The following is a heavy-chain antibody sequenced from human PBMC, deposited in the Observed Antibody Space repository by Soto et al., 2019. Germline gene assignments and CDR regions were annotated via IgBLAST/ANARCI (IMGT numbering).Heavy chain of an antibody. D-gene: IGHD3-22*01. J-gene: IGHJ4*01. CDR1: GGTFSSYA. CDR3: ARHHRDSSGYYYASFDY. V-gene: IGHV1-69*06. Sequence: SVKVSCKASGGTFSSYAISWVPQAPGQGLEWMGGIIPIFGTANYAQKFQGRVTITADKSTSSAYMERSSPRSEDTAVYYCARHHRDSSGYYYASFDYWG. CDR2: IIPIFGTA.